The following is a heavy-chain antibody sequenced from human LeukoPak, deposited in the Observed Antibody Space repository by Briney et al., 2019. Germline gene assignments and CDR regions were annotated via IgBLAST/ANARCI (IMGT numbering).Heavy chain of an antibody. CDR3: ARHAPSTYYYDIRYFDY. Sequence: SETLSHTCTVSGGSISSSSYYWGWIRQPPGKGLEWIGSIYYSGSTYYNPSLESRVTISVDTSKNQFSLKLSSVTAADTAVYYCARHAPSTYYYDIRYFDYWGRGTLVTVSS. J-gene: IGHJ4*02. V-gene: IGHV4-39*01. CDR1: GGSISSSSYY. D-gene: IGHD3-22*01. CDR2: IYYSGST.